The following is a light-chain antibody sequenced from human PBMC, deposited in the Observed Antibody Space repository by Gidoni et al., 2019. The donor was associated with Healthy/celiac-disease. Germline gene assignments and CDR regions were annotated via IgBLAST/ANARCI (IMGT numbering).Light chain of an antibody. J-gene: IGKJ2*01. V-gene: IGKV3-20*01. CDR1: QSVSSSY. CDR2: GAS. Sequence: EIVLTHYPGTLSLSPGERATLSCRASQSVSSSYLAWYQQKPGQAPRLLIYGASSRATGIPDRFSGSGSGTDFTLTISRLEPEDFAVYYCQQYGSSYTFGQGTKLEIK. CDR3: QQYGSSYT.